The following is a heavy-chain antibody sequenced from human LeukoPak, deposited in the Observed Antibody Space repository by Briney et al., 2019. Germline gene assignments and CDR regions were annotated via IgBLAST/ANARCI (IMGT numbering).Heavy chain of an antibody. D-gene: IGHD4-11*01. CDR3: VKDAQRGFDYSNSLQH. V-gene: IGHV3-33*06. Sequence: PGWSLRLSCEASGFTFSHYGMHWVRQAPGKGLECVAVIWSDATNQYYSDSVKGRFTISRDNFKRTVSLQMNSLRAEDTAVYYCVKDAQRGFDYSNSLQHWGQGSLVTVSS. CDR2: IWSDATNQ. CDR1: GFTFSHYG. J-gene: IGHJ4*02.